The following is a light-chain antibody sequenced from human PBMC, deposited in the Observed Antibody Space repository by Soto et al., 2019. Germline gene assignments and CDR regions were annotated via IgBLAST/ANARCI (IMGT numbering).Light chain of an antibody. CDR1: SSNIGSNT. V-gene: IGLV1-44*01. Sequence: QSVLTQPPSASGTPGQRVTISCSGSSSNIGSNTVNWYQQLPGTAPKLFIYTNNQRPSGVPDRFSGSKSGTSASLAISGLQSEDEADYYCATWDDSLNGRVFGGGTKVTV. J-gene: IGLJ1*01. CDR3: ATWDDSLNGRV. CDR2: TNN.